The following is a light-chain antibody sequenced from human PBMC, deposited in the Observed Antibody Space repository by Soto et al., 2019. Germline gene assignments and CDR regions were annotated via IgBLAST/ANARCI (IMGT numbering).Light chain of an antibody. J-gene: IGKJ2*01. CDR2: GAS. CDR3: QQSYSTPPDT. V-gene: IGKV3-20*01. Sequence: EIVLTQSPGTLSLSPGERATLSCRASQSVSSSYLAWYQQKPGQAPRLLIYGASSRATGIPDRFSGSGSGTDFTLTISRLEPEDFATYYCQQSYSTPPDTFGQGTKLEIK. CDR1: QSVSSSY.